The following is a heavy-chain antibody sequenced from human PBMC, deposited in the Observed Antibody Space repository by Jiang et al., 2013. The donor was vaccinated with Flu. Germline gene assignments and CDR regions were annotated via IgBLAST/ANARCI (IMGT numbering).Heavy chain of an antibody. V-gene: IGHV4-39*01. CDR2: IYYSGST. CDR3: ARLKGYCSSTSCYGYFDY. D-gene: IGHD2-2*01. CDR1: GGSISSSSYY. J-gene: IGHJ4*02. Sequence: GPGLVKPSETLSLTCTVSGGSISSSSYYWGWIRQPPGKGLEWIGSIYYSGSTYYNPSLKSRVTISVDTSKNQFSLKLSSVTAADTAVYYCARLKGYCSSTSCYGYFDYWGQG.